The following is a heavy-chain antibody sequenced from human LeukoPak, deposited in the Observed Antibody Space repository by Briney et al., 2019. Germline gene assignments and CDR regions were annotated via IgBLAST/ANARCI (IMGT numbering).Heavy chain of an antibody. V-gene: IGHV3-9*02. CDR3: AKDVLLVSGSGSYCDY. CDR1: GFTSDDYA. CDR2: ISWNSGSI. D-gene: IGHD3-10*01. Sequence: GGSLRLSCAASGFTSDDYAMHWVRQAPGKGLEWVSGISWNSGSIGYADSVKGRFTISRDNAKNSLYLQMNSLRAEDTALYYCAKDVLLVSGSGSYCDYWGQGTLVTVSS. J-gene: IGHJ4*02.